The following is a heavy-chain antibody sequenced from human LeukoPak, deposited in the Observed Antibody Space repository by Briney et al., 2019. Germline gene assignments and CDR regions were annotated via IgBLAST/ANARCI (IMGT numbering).Heavy chain of an antibody. CDR1: GFTFSSYA. CDR3: AKDLHYDILTGYPSDAFDI. Sequence: GGSLRLSCAASGFTFSSYAMSWVRQAPGKGLEWVSAISGSGGSTYYADSVKGRFTISRDNSKNTLYLQMNSLRAEDTAVYYCAKDLHYDILTGYPSDAFDIWGQGTMVTVSS. CDR2: ISGSGGST. J-gene: IGHJ3*02. V-gene: IGHV3-23*01. D-gene: IGHD3-9*01.